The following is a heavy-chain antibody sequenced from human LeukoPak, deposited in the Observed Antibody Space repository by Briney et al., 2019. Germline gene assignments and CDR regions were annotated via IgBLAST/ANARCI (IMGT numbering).Heavy chain of an antibody. J-gene: IGHJ4*02. CDR3: AGDTPPGGDYYFDY. Sequence: GGSLRLSCAASGFTFSSYAMHWVRQAPGKGLDWVALIWNAGTNTYYADSVKGRFTISRDNSKNTLYLQMNSLRAEDTAVYYCAGDTPPGGDYYFDYWGQGTLVIVSS. CDR2: IWNAGTNT. D-gene: IGHD3-16*01. CDR1: GFTFSSYA. V-gene: IGHV3-33*08.